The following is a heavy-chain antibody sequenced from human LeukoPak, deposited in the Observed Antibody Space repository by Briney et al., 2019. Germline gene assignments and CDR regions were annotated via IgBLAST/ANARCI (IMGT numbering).Heavy chain of an antibody. Sequence: GGSLRLSCAASGFTFSTYAITWVRQAPGKGLEWVSAISGSGGSTYYADSVKGRFTISRDNSKNTLYLQMNSLRAEDTAVYYCAKSPYSSGWYHYFDYWGQGTLVTVSS. V-gene: IGHV3-23*01. CDR3: AKSPYSSGWYHYFDY. D-gene: IGHD6-19*01. CDR2: ISGSGGST. J-gene: IGHJ4*02. CDR1: GFTFSTYA.